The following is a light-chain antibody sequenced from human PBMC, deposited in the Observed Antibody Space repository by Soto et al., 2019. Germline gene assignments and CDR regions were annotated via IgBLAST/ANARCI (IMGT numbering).Light chain of an antibody. V-gene: IGLV4-69*01. CDR1: SGHSNYA. CDR2: LNSDGTH. CDR3: QTWDTGIVI. Sequence: QSVLTQSPSASASLGASVNLTCTLSSGHSNYAIAWHQQQPEKGPRYLMKLNSDGTHRKGDGIPDRFSGSSSGAERYLTISSLQSEDEADYYCQTWDTGIVIFGGGTKLTVL. J-gene: IGLJ2*01.